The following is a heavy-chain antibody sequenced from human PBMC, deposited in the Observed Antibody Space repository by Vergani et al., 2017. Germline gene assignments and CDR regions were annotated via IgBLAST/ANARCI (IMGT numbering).Heavy chain of an antibody. D-gene: IGHD3-10*01. Sequence: EVQLVESGGGLVQPGRSLRLSCAASGFTFDDYAMHWVRQAPGKGLEWVSGISWNSGSLGYADSVKGRFTISRDNAKNSLYLQMNSLRAEDTAVYYCAKSITMVRGVKNYYYYYGMDVWGQGP. J-gene: IGHJ6*02. CDR2: ISWNSGSL. CDR1: GFTFDDYA. V-gene: IGHV3-9*01. CDR3: AKSITMVRGVKNYYYYYGMDV.